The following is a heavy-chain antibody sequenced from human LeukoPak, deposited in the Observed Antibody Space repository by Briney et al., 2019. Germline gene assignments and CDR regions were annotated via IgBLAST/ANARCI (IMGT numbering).Heavy chain of an antibody. Sequence: PETLSLTCTVSGGSISSYYWSWIRQPPGKGLEWIGYIYYSGSTNYNPSLKSRVTISVDTSKNQFSLKLSSVTAADTAVYYCAKTIFGVVITDYGMDVWGQGTTVTVSS. CDR2: IYYSGST. CDR1: GGSISSYY. CDR3: AKTIFGVVITDYGMDV. V-gene: IGHV4-59*08. J-gene: IGHJ6*02. D-gene: IGHD3-3*01.